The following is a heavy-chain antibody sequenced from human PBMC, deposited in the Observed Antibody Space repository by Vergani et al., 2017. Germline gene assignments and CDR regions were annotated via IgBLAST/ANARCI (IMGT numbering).Heavy chain of an antibody. CDR3: ARDRSNVYGGSSGDAFHI. Sequence: QVQLVESGGGVVQPGRSLRLSCAASGFTFSSYGMHWVRQAPGKGLEWVAVISHDGSHKYYADSVKGRFTISRDNSKNTLYLQMNSLRAEDTAVYNCARDRSNVYGGSSGDAFHIWGQGTMVTVSS. V-gene: IGHV3-30*19. CDR1: GFTFSSYG. CDR2: ISHDGSHK. J-gene: IGHJ3*02. D-gene: IGHD4-23*01.